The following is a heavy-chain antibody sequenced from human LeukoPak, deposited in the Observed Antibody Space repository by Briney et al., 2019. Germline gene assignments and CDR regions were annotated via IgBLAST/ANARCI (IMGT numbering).Heavy chain of an antibody. CDR1: GGSISSSSYY. Sequence: SETLSLTCTISGGSISSSSYYWGWIRQPPGKGLEWIGSIYYSGSTYYNPSLKSRVTISVDTSKNQFSLKLSSVTAADTAVYYCARSSGWYENWFDPWGQGTLVTVSS. CDR2: IYYSGST. J-gene: IGHJ5*02. V-gene: IGHV4-39*07. CDR3: ARSSGWYENWFDP. D-gene: IGHD6-19*01.